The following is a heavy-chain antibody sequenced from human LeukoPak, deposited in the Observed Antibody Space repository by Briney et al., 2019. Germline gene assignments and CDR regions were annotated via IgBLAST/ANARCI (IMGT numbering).Heavy chain of an antibody. V-gene: IGHV1-2*02. D-gene: IGHD3-3*01. J-gene: IGHJ5*02. CDR1: GYTFTGYY. CDR3: ARVLTIFGVVSWFDP. CDR2: INPNSGGT. Sequence: WASVKVSCKASGYTFTGYYMHWVRQAPGQGLEWMGWINPNSGGTNYAQKFQGRVTMTRDTSISTAYMELSRLRSDDTAVYYCARVLTIFGVVSWFDPWGQGTLVTVSS.